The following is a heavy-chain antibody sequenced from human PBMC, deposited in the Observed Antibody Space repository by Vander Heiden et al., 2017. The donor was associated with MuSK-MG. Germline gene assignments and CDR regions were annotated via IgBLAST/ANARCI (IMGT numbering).Heavy chain of an antibody. J-gene: IGHJ5*02. V-gene: IGHV4-38-2*01. CDR1: GYSISSGYY. D-gene: IGHD2-2*01. Sequence: QVQLQESGPGLVKPSETLSLTCAVSGYSISSGYYRGWIRQPPGKGLEWIGSIYHSGSTYHTPSLKCRVTISVDTSKNQFSLKLSSVTAADTAVYYCGRRPIVVVPAAGFDPWGQGTLVTVSS. CDR2: IYHSGST. CDR3: GRRPIVVVPAAGFDP.